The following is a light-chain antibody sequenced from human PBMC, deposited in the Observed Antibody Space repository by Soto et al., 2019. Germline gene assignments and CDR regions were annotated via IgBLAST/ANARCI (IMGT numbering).Light chain of an antibody. CDR3: PQYGGPRLS. J-gene: IGKJ4*01. V-gene: IGKV3-20*01. CDR1: QSVSGNY. CDR2: DAS. Sequence: ASQSVSGNYLAWYQQKPGQAPRLLIYDASSRAPGIPDRFSGSCSGTNLTPTIICRVPKHFAPFYCPQYGGPRLSCAGGTKVDIK.